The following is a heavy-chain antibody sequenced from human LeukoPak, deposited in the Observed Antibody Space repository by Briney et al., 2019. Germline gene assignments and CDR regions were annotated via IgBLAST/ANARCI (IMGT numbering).Heavy chain of an antibody. J-gene: IGHJ6*03. CDR2: ISGSGGST. CDR1: GFTFSSYG. CDR3: AKSRGGYCSSTSCSYYYYYYMDV. Sequence: GGSLRLSCAASGFTFSSYGMNWVRQAPGKGLEWVSAISGSGGSTYYADSVKGRFTISRDNSKNTLYLQMNSLRAEDTAVYYCAKSRGGYCSSTSCSYYYYYYMDVWGKGTTVTVSS. V-gene: IGHV3-23*01. D-gene: IGHD2-2*01.